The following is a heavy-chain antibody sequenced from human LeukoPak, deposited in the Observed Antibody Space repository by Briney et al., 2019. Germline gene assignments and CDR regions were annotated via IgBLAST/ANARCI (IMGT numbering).Heavy chain of an antibody. J-gene: IGHJ3*02. CDR2: INPNSGDT. Sequence: GASVKVSCKASGYTFTGYYIYWVRQAPGQGLEWMGWINPNSGDTNYAQRFQGRVTMTRDTSITTAYMELSRLRSDDTAVYYCARNKGVTGYLSDAFDIWGQGTMVTVSS. D-gene: IGHD3-9*01. V-gene: IGHV1-2*02. CDR3: ARNKGVTGYLSDAFDI. CDR1: GYTFTGYY.